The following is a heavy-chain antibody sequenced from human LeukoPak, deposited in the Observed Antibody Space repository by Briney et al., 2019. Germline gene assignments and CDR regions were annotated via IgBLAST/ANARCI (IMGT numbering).Heavy chain of an antibody. V-gene: IGHV3-23*01. CDR2: ISGSGGST. J-gene: IGHJ6*02. CDR3: AKGGGRSSYGMDV. CDR1: GFTFSSYA. Sequence: GGSLRLSCAASGFTFSSYAMSWVRQAPGKGLEWISAISGSGGSTYYADSVKGRFTISRDNSKNTLYLQMNSLRAEDTAVYYCAKGGGRSSYGMDVWGQGTTVTVSS. D-gene: IGHD3-3*01.